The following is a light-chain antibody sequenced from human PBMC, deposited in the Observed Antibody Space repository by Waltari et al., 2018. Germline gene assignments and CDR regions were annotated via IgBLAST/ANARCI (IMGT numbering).Light chain of an antibody. J-gene: IGLJ1*01. CDR1: DSDVGAYDF. Sequence: QSALTHPASVSGSPGQSITISCSGTDSDVGAYDFVSWYQQHPGKAPHLIIYAVSNRPSGISNRFSASKSGNTASLTISGRQAEDEADYYCSSYTTSSAPGVFGTGTRVTVL. CDR2: AVS. V-gene: IGLV2-14*01. CDR3: SSYTTSSAPGV.